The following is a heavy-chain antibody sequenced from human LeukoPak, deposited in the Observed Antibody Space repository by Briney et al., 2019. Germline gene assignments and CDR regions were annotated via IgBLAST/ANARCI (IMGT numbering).Heavy chain of an antibody. CDR3: ARTSRLVAVAGTVDY. J-gene: IGHJ4*02. D-gene: IGHD6-19*01. CDR2: IYYSGST. V-gene: IGHV4-61*01. Sequence: SETLSLTCTVSGGSVSSGSYYWSWIRQPPGKGLEWIGCIYYSGSTNYNPSLKSRVTISVDTSKNQFSLKLSSVTAADTAVYYCARTSRLVAVAGTVDYWGQGTLVTVSS. CDR1: GGSVSSGSYY.